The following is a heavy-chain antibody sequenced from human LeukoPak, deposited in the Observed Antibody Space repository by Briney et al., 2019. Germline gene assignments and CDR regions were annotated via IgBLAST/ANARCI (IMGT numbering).Heavy chain of an antibody. CDR3: ASCYYTIPTKRDYYGMDV. Sequence: SSVNVSCKASGYTFTSYDINGVGQAAGQGREGMGWISVYNGNTNYAQKLQGRVTMTTDTSTSTAYMELRSLTSDATAVYYCASCYYTIPTKRDYYGMDVWGQGTTVTVSS. CDR2: ISVYNGNT. CDR1: GYTFTSYD. V-gene: IGHV1-18*01. D-gene: IGHD3-3*01. J-gene: IGHJ6*02.